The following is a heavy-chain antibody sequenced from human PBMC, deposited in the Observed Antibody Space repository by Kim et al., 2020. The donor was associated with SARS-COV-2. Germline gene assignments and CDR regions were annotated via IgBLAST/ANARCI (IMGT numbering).Heavy chain of an antibody. V-gene: IGHV4-31*03. CDR2: IYYSGST. Sequence: SETLSLTCTVSGGSISSGGYYWSWIRQHPGKGLEWIGYIYYSGSTYYNPSLKSRVTISVDTSKNQFSLKLSSVTAADTAVYYCARVERSSGYDRGASAFDIWGQGTMVTVSS. J-gene: IGHJ3*02. CDR3: ARVERSSGYDRGASAFDI. CDR1: GGSISSGGYY. D-gene: IGHD5-12*01.